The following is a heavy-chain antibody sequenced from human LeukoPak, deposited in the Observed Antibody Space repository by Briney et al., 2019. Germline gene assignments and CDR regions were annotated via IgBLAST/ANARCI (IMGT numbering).Heavy chain of an antibody. CDR2: IYNSGST. CDR3: ARDSTRIVGAAYFDY. D-gene: IGHD1-26*01. CDR1: GGSISSYY. V-gene: IGHV4-59*01. Sequence: SETLSLTCTVSGGSISSYYWSWLRRPPGKGLEGIRYIYNSGSTNYNPSLKSRVTISVETSKNQFSLKLSAVTAADTAVYYCARDSTRIVGAAYFDYWGQGTLVTVPS. J-gene: IGHJ4*02.